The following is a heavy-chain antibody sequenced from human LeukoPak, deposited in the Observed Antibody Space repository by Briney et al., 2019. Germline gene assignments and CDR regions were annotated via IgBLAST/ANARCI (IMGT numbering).Heavy chain of an antibody. D-gene: IGHD3-9*01. J-gene: IGHJ4*02. CDR1: GGSISSGGYY. Sequence: PSETLSLTCTVSGGSISSGGYYWSWIRQHPGTGLEWIGYIYYSGSTYYNPSLKSRVTISVDTSKNQFSLKLSSVTAADTAVYYCARGTTTGLYDILTGYYRPYYFDYWGQGTLVTVSS. CDR2: IYYSGST. V-gene: IGHV4-31*03. CDR3: ARGTTTGLYDILTGYYRPYYFDY.